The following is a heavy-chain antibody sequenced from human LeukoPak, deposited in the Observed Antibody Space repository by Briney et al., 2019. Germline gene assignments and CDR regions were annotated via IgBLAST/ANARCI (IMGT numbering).Heavy chain of an antibody. Sequence: PSETLSLTCTVSGGSISSGSYYWSWIRQPAGKGLEWIVRIYTSGSTNYNPSLKSRVTISVDTSKNQFSLKLSSVTAADTAVYYCARNSGSYYGFDYWGQGTLVTVSS. CDR3: ARNSGSYYGFDY. J-gene: IGHJ4*02. CDR2: IYTSGST. CDR1: GGSISSGSYY. D-gene: IGHD1-26*01. V-gene: IGHV4-61*02.